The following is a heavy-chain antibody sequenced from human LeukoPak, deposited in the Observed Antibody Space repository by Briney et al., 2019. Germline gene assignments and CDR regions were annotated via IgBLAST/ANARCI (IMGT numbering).Heavy chain of an antibody. D-gene: IGHD3-22*01. CDR3: ARHRGYDSSGYYRWFDP. J-gene: IGHJ5*02. CDR2: SHYNGHT. CDR1: GGSISDFH. Sequence: SETLSLTCTVSGGSISDFHWSWIRHPRGKGLECIGYSHYNGHTNYNPSLKSRVTISVDTSKSQCSLKLTSVTAADTAVYYCARHRGYDSSGYYRWFDPWGQGTLVTVSS. V-gene: IGHV4-59*08.